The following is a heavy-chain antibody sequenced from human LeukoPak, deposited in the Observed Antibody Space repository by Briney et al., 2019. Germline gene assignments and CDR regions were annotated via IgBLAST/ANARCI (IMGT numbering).Heavy chain of an antibody. V-gene: IGHV3-30*18. CDR2: ISYDGSNK. CDR3: TKDPGGSSGYPDVFDM. J-gene: IGHJ3*02. D-gene: IGHD3-22*01. Sequence: GGSLRLSCAASGFTFTSYGMHWVRQAPGKGLEWVAVISYDGSNKYYADSVKGRFTISRDNSKNTLYLQMNSLRAEDTAVYYCTKDPGGSSGYPDVFDMWGEGTMVTVSS. CDR1: GFTFTSYG.